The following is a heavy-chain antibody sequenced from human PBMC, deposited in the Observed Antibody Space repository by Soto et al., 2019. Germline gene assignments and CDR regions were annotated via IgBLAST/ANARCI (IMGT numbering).Heavy chain of an antibody. V-gene: IGHV3-74*01. CDR1: GFTFSTYG. CDR2: IQSEGIST. D-gene: IGHD4-4*01. CDR3: ARGGNPDY. J-gene: IGHJ4*02. Sequence: EVQLVESGGGLVQPGGSLRLSWQAPGFTFSTYGMHGVRKAPGKGWLWVSRIQSEGISTDYADSGKGRFTISRDNAKNTVYLQMNSLRADDTAVYYCARGGNPDYWGRGTLVTVSS.